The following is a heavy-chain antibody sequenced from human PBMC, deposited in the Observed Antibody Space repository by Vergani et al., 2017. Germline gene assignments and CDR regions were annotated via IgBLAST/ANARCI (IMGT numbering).Heavy chain of an antibody. CDR1: GFTFSSYG. CDR2: ISSSSSTI. D-gene: IGHD3-16*01. CDR3: ARDYPLGWYYGMDV. J-gene: IGHJ6*02. V-gene: IGHV3-48*01. Sequence: VQLVESGGGVVQPGGSLRLSCAASGFTFSSYGMHWVRQAPGKGLEWVSYISSSSSTIYYADSVKGRFTISRDNAKNSLYLQMNSLRAEDTAVYYCARDYPLGWYYGMDVWGQGTTVTVSS.